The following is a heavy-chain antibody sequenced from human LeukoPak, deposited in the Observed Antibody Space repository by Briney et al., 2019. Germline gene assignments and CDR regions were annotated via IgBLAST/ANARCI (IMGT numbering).Heavy chain of an antibody. D-gene: IGHD3-22*01. CDR2: INPNSGGT. CDR3: ARDPSDYYDSSGWIAFDT. V-gene: IGHV1-2*06. CDR1: GYTFTGYY. J-gene: IGHJ3*02. Sequence: ASVKVSCKASGYTFTGYYMHWVRQAPGQGLEWMGRINPNSGGTNYAQKFQGRVTMTRDTSISTAYMELSRLRSDDTAVYYCARDPSDYYDSSGWIAFDTWGQGTMVTVSS.